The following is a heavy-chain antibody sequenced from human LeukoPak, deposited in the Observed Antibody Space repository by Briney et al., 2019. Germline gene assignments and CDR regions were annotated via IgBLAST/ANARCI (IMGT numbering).Heavy chain of an antibody. CDR1: GGSISGSSYY. V-gene: IGHV4-39*01. CDR2: IYYSGST. J-gene: IGHJ4*02. CDR3: ARRGRSGSFSLPLDY. Sequence: SETLSLTCTVSGGSISGSSYYWGWIRQPPGTGLEWIGSIYYSGSTYYNPSLKSRVTISVDTSKNQFSLKLNSVTATDTAVYYCARRGRSGSFSLPLDYWGQGTLVTVSS. D-gene: IGHD3-10*01.